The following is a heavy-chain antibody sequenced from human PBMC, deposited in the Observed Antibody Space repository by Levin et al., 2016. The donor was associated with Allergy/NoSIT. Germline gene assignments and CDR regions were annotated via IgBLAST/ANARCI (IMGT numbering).Heavy chain of an antibody. Sequence: LRLSCTVSGGSISSGGYYWSWIRQHPGKGLEWIGYIYYSGSTYYNPSLKSRVTISVDTSKNQFSLKLSSVTAADTAVYYCARGEGYCTNGVCREDWYFDLWGRGTLVTVSS. J-gene: IGHJ2*01. CDR2: IYYSGST. CDR3: ARGEGYCTNGVCREDWYFDL. CDR1: GGSISSGGYY. V-gene: IGHV4-31*03. D-gene: IGHD2-8*01.